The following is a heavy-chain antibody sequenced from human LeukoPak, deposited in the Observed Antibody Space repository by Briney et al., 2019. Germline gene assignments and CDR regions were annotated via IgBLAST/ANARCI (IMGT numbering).Heavy chain of an antibody. CDR2: VDPEDGET. V-gene: IGHV1-69-2*01. CDR3: ARVDCSGGSCYTSFDY. J-gene: IGHJ4*02. D-gene: IGHD2-15*01. Sequence: ASVKVSXKVSGYTFTDYYMHWVQQAPGKGLEWMGLVDPEDGETIYAEKFQGRVTITADTSTDTAYMELSSLRSEDTAVYYCARVDCSGGSCYTSFDYWGQGTLVTVSS. CDR1: GYTFTDYY.